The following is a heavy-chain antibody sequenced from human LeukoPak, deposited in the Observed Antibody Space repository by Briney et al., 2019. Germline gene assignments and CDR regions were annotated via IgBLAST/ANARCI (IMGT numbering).Heavy chain of an antibody. V-gene: IGHV4-34*01. D-gene: IGHD5-24*01. Sequence: SETLSLTCAVYGGSFSGYYWSWIRQPPGKGLEWIGEINHSGSTNYNPSLKSRVTISVDTSKNQFSLKLSSVTAADTAVYYCARDRRDGYNYRGLDYWGQGTLVTVSS. J-gene: IGHJ4*02. CDR2: INHSGST. CDR1: GGSFSGYY. CDR3: ARDRRDGYNYRGLDY.